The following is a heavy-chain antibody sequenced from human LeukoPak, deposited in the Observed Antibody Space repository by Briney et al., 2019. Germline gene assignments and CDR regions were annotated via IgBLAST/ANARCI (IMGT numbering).Heavy chain of an antibody. J-gene: IGHJ5*02. Sequence: SDTLSLPCTVSGGSISSGSYYWSWIRQPAGKGLEWIGRIYTSGSTNYNPSLKSRVTISVDTSKNQFSLKLSSVTAADTAVYYCASWDSSSSRGFDPWGQGTLVTVSS. CDR1: GGSISSGSYY. CDR3: ASWDSSSSRGFDP. V-gene: IGHV4-61*02. CDR2: IYTSGST. D-gene: IGHD6-6*01.